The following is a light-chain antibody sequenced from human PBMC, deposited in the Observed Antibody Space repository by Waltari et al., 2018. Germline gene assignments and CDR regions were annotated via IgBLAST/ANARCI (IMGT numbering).Light chain of an antibody. CDR1: SSNIGSHY. V-gene: IGLV1-47*01. Sequence: QSILTQPPSASGTPGQRVTISCSGSSSNIGSHYVYWSRQHPGTAPHPPIYRNNQRPSGVPDRFSGSKSGTSASLAISGLRSEDEADYYCAAWDDSLNGLVFGGGTKLTVL. J-gene: IGLJ2*01. CDR3: AAWDDSLNGLV. CDR2: RNN.